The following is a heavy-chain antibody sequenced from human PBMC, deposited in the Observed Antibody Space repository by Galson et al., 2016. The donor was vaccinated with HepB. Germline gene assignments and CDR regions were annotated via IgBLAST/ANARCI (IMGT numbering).Heavy chain of an antibody. V-gene: IGHV3-23*01. D-gene: IGHD6-13*01. Sequence: SLRLSCAASGFIFSSYAMNWVRQAPGKGLEWVSGISGSGGSTNYADSVKGRFTISRDNSQNTLYLQMNSLRAEDTAVYYCAKGSWDSSWGGVYDYWGQGTLVTVAS. J-gene: IGHJ4*02. CDR1: GFIFSSYA. CDR3: AKGSWDSSWGGVYDY. CDR2: ISGSGGST.